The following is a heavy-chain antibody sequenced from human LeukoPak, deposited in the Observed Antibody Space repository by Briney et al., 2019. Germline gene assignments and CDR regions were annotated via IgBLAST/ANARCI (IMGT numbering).Heavy chain of an antibody. D-gene: IGHD3-3*01. Sequence: ASVKVSCKASGYTFTSYGIGWVRQAPGQGLEWMGWISAYNGNTNYAQKLQGRVTMTTDTSTSTAYMELRSLRSDDTAVYYCARDLGYYDFWSGYSDYWGQGTLVTVSS. J-gene: IGHJ4*02. CDR3: ARDLGYYDFWSGYSDY. V-gene: IGHV1-18*01. CDR1: GYTFTSYG. CDR2: ISAYNGNT.